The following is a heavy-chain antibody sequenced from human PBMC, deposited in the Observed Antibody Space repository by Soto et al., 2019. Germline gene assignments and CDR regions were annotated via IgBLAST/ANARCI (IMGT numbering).Heavy chain of an antibody. Sequence: ASVKVSCKASGYTFTSYGISWVRQAPGQGLEWMGWISAYNGNTNYARKLQGRVTMTTDTSTSTAYMELRSLRSDDTAVYYCARGSNCSGGSCYSSRGHYYYYGMDVWGQ. D-gene: IGHD2-15*01. CDR1: GYTFTSYG. J-gene: IGHJ6*02. CDR2: ISAYNGNT. CDR3: ARGSNCSGGSCYSSRGHYYYYGMDV. V-gene: IGHV1-18*01.